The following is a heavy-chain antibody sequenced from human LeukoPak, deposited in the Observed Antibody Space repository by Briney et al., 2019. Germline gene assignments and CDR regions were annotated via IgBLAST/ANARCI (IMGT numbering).Heavy chain of an antibody. CDR3: ARDRPLRGSYCSGPYYYGMDV. D-gene: IGHD1-26*01. J-gene: IGHJ6*02. Sequence: GGSLRLSCAASGFTFSSYSMNWVRQAPGKGLEWVSSISSSSSYIYYADSMKGRFTISRDNAKNSLYLQMNSLRAEDTAVYYCARDRPLRGSYCSGPYYYGMDVWGQGTTVTVSS. CDR2: ISSSSSYI. V-gene: IGHV3-21*01. CDR1: GFTFSSYS.